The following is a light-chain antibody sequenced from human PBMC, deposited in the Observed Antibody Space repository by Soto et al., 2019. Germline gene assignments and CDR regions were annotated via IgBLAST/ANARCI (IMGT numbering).Light chain of an antibody. V-gene: IGKV1-5*01. CDR3: QHYVTWPLT. J-gene: IGKJ4*01. CDR2: DAS. CDR1: QSIRSL. Sequence: DIQMTQSPSTLSASVGDRVTITCRASQSIRSLLAWYQQKPGKAPKVLIYDASSLGSGVPSRFSGSGSGTDFTLTINGLQSEDFAVYYCQHYVTWPLTFGGGTKVESK.